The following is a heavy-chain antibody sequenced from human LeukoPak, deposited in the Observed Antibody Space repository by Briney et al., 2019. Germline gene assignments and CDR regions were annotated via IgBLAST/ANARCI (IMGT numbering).Heavy chain of an antibody. V-gene: IGHV3-23*01. D-gene: IGHD1-1*01. CDR2: IRSNGATA. CDR3: ARGQEFDDGVFDS. J-gene: IGHJ4*02. CDR1: GFSFSSFA. Sequence: GGSLRLSCAASGFSFSSFAMTWVRQAPGKGLECVSTIRSNGATAYNADSVKGRFTISRDNSKNTVYLQMNSLRVEDTAIYYCARGQEFDDGVFDSWGQGTLVTVSS.